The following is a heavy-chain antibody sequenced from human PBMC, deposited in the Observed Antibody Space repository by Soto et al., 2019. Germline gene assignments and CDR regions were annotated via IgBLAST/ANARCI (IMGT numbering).Heavy chain of an antibody. J-gene: IGHJ4*02. V-gene: IGHV4-38-2*01. Sequence: NPSETLSLNXAVSGYSISSGYYWGWIRQPPGEGLEWIGSIFHSGSTYDNPSLKSLVTISVETSKNQFSLKLTPVTAADTAVYYCARFWDGSGTYIGSIDYWGQGTLVTVSS. CDR3: ARFWDGSGTYIGSIDY. CDR2: IFHSGST. D-gene: IGHD3-10*01. CDR1: GYSISSGYY.